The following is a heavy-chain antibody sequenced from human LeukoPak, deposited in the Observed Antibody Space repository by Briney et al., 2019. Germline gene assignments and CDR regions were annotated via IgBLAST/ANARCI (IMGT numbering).Heavy chain of an antibody. CDR1: GFTFDDYG. D-gene: IGHD3-10*01. J-gene: IGHJ6*03. CDR2: TYSGGRT. V-gene: IGHV3-53*01. CDR3: ARVLSGRGSLYYYYYYMDV. Sequence: GGSLRLSCAASGFTFDDYGMSWVRQAPGKGLEWVSVTYSGGRTYYADSVKGRFTISRDNSKNTLYLQMNSLRAEDTAVYYCARVLSGRGSLYYYYYYMDVWGKGTTVTISS.